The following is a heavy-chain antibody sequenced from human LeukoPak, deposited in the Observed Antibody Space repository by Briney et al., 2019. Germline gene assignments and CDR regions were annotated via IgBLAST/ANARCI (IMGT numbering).Heavy chain of an antibody. CDR3: AKPFSSGWYNGGHNWFDP. Sequence: GSLRLSCAAAGFTFSSYWMHWVRPAPGKGLVWVSRTNSDGSSTSYADSVKGRFTISRDNAKNTLYLQMNSLRAEHTAVYYCAKPFSSGWYNGGHNWFDPWGQGTLVTVSS. CDR1: GFTFSSYW. V-gene: IGHV3-74*01. CDR2: TNSDGSST. J-gene: IGHJ5*02. D-gene: IGHD6-19*01.